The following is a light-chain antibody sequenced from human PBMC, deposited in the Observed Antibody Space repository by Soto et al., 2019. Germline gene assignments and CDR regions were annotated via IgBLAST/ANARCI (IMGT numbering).Light chain of an antibody. CDR3: THYGNSPPFT. CDR2: GAS. Sequence: ELVLTQSPCTLSLSPGERATLSCRASQSVSSSYLAWYQQKPGQAPRLLIYGASSRATGIPDRFSGSGSGTDFTLTISRLEPEDFAVYFCTHYGNSPPFTFGQGTKVDIK. J-gene: IGKJ2*01. V-gene: IGKV3-20*01. CDR1: QSVSSSY.